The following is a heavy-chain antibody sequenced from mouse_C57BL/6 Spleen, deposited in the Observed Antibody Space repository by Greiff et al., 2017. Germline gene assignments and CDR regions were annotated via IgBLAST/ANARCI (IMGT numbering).Heavy chain of an antibody. CDR3: ARLYGNYVWYFDV. D-gene: IGHD2-1*01. J-gene: IGHJ1*03. V-gene: IGHV7-3*01. Sequence: DVQLQESGGGLVQPGGSLSLSCAASGFTFTDYYMSWVRQPPGKALEWLGFIRNKANGYTTAYSASVKGRFTISRDNSQSILYLQMNALRAEDSATYYCARLYGNYVWYFDVWGTGTTVTVSS. CDR1: GFTFTDYY. CDR2: IRNKANGYTT.